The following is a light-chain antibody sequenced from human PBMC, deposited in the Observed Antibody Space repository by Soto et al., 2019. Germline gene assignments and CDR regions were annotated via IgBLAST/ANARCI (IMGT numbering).Light chain of an antibody. Sequence: DIVLTQSPGTLSLSPGERATLSCRASQSLTGGYLAWFQQKPGQTPRLHIYSASNRATGIPDRFSGSGSGTDFTLTISRLEPEDFVVYFCQQNGSLPITFGQGTRLEIK. J-gene: IGKJ5*01. V-gene: IGKV3-20*01. CDR3: QQNGSLPIT. CDR1: QSLTGGY. CDR2: SAS.